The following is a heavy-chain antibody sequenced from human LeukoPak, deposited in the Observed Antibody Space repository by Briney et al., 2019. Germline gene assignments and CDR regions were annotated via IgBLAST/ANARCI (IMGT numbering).Heavy chain of an antibody. J-gene: IGHJ4*02. Sequence: PGGSLRLSCAASGFTFSDYYMSWIRQAPGKGLEWVSYISSSGSTIYYADSVKGRFTISRDNAKNSLYLQMNSLRAEDTAVYYCARTYYYGSGSYRGLDYWGQGTLVTVSS. D-gene: IGHD3-10*01. CDR2: ISSSGSTI. CDR1: GFTFSDYY. V-gene: IGHV3-11*04. CDR3: ARTYYYGSGSYRGLDY.